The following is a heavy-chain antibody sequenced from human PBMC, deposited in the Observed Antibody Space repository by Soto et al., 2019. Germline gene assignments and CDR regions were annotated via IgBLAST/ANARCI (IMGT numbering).Heavy chain of an antibody. V-gene: IGHV3-23*01. Sequence: PVGSLRLSCAGSVCISSSYAMSCVRHAPGKWLEWVSGVSGSGGYTSYADSVKGRFTISRDNSKNTLYLEMNSLRAEDTAIYYCAKDAITVRRNFNYFDVWGQGTLVTVSS. D-gene: IGHD4-17*01. CDR2: VSGSGGYT. J-gene: IGHJ4*02. CDR1: VCISSSYA. CDR3: AKDAITVRRNFNYFDV.